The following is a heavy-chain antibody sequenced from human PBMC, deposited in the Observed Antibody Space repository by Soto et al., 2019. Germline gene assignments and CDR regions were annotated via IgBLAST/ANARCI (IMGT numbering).Heavy chain of an antibody. CDR2: ITSGGDSI. CDR3: TRDDYANDGYG. V-gene: IGHV3-48*01. CDR1: EFNFNTYN. J-gene: IGHJ4*01. Sequence: EVQLVESGGGLVQPGGSLRLSCAASEFNFNTYNMNWVRQAPGKGLEWVSYITSGGDSIYYADSVKGRFSIYRDKAKNSVYLQMNRLRVEDTAVYYCTRDDYANDGYGWGQGTLVTVSS. D-gene: IGHD2-8*01.